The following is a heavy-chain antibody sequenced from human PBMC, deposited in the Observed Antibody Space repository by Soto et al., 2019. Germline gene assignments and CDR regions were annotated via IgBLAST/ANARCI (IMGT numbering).Heavy chain of an antibody. CDR1: GDSISDYY. CDR2: FYYSGNT. D-gene: IGHD6-19*01. J-gene: IGHJ6*02. V-gene: IGHV4-4*07. CDR3: ARMYNSGFYRPGGDYFSYGMDV. Sequence: SETLSLTCTVSGDSISDYYWSWIRQPAGKGLEWIGRFYYSGNTKSNPSLKSRVTMSADTSKNQFSLSLRSVTAADSAIYYCARMYNSGFYRPGGDYFSYGMDVWGQGTTVPVSS.